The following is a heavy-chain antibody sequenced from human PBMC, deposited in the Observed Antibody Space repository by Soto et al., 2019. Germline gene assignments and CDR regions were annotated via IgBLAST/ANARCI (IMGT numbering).Heavy chain of an antibody. D-gene: IGHD3-10*01. J-gene: IGHJ4*02. Sequence: EVQLLESGGGLVQPGGSLRLSCAASGFTFSNYAMAWVRQASGKGLEWVSGISGSGGSTYYADSVKGRFTISRDNSKNTVYLQMNSLRAEDTALYYCAKGYYGSGSYDYWGQGTLVTVSS. V-gene: IGHV3-23*01. CDR3: AKGYYGSGSYDY. CDR1: GFTFSNYA. CDR2: ISGSGGST.